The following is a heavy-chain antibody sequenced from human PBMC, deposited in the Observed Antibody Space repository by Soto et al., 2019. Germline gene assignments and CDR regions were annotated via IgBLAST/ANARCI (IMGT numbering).Heavy chain of an antibody. CDR2: ISWNSGSI. CDR3: AKDIGAGSGWYWEGAFDI. J-gene: IGHJ3*02. V-gene: IGHV3-9*01. D-gene: IGHD6-19*01. CDR1: GFTFDDYA. Sequence: GGSLRLSCAASGFTFDDYAMHWVRQAPGKGLEWVSGISWNSGSIGYADSVKGRFTISRDNAKNSLYLQMNSLRAEDTALYYCAKDIGAGSGWYWEGAFDIWGQGTMVTVSS.